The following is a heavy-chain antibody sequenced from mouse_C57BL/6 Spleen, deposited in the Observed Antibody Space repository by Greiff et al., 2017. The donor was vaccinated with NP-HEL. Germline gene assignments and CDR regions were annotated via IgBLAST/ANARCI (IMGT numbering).Heavy chain of an antibody. J-gene: IGHJ4*01. Sequence: QVQLQQSGAELVKPGASVKLSCKASGYTFTKYTIHWVKQRSGQGLEWIGWFYPGSGSIKYNEKFKDKATLTADKSSSTGYMELSRLTSEDSAVYVCARHEDGIYYGGAYAMDYWGQGTSVTVSS. CDR3: ARHEDGIYYGGAYAMDY. V-gene: IGHV1-62-2*01. CDR1: GYTFTKYT. D-gene: IGHD2-1*01. CDR2: FYPGSGSI.